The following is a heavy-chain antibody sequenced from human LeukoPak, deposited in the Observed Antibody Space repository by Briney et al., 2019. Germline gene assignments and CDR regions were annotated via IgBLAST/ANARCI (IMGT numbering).Heavy chain of an antibody. Sequence: GASVKVSCKASGYTFTSYYMHGVRQAPVHGLEGMGIINPRGGSTSYAQKFQGRVTMTRDTSTSTVYMELSSLRSEDTAVYYCARDPGYDILTGYGDDWGQGTLVTVSS. CDR3: ARDPGYDILTGYGDD. CDR2: INPRGGST. J-gene: IGHJ4*02. D-gene: IGHD3-9*01. V-gene: IGHV1-46*01. CDR1: GYTFTSYY.